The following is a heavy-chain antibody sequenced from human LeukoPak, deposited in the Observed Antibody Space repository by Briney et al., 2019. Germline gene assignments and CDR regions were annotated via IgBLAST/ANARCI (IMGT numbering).Heavy chain of an antibody. CDR2: IKQDGIEK. V-gene: IGHV3-7*01. CDR1: GFSFRSYW. CDR3: AREAMVRGVPDAFDI. Sequence: GGSLRLSCAASGFSFRSYWMDWVRQTPEKGLEWVANIKQDGIEKYFVDSVKGRFAISRDNAKNSLYLQMNNLRAEDTAVYYCAREAMVRGVPDAFDIRGQGTVVTVSS. D-gene: IGHD3-10*01. J-gene: IGHJ3*02.